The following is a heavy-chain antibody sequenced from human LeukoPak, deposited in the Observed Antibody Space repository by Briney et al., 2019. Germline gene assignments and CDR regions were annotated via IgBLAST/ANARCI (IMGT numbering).Heavy chain of an antibody. V-gene: IGHV4-39*01. J-gene: IGHJ4*02. Sequence: SETLSLTCTVSGDSISSSSYDWGWIRQPPGKGLEWVGSTHYSGSTYYSPSLKSRATISVDTSKNQFSLQLSSVTASDTAVYYCARHDGYTNFDYWGQGTLVTVSS. CDR2: THYSGST. CDR1: GDSISSSSYD. D-gene: IGHD5-24*01. CDR3: ARHDGYTNFDY.